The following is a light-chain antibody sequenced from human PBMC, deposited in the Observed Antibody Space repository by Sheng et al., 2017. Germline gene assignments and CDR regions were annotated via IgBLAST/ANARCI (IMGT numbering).Light chain of an antibody. CDR2: DNI. Sequence: SDDLTQPPSVSVAPGQTARLTCGGDNIGTRSIHWYQQKPGQAPVLVVYDNIDRPSGIPERFSGSNSGTTATLTISRVEAGDEADYYCQVWDTSVHPVIFGGGTKLTVL. CDR3: QVWDTSVHPVI. J-gene: IGLJ2*01. CDR1: NIGTRS. V-gene: IGLV3-21*02.